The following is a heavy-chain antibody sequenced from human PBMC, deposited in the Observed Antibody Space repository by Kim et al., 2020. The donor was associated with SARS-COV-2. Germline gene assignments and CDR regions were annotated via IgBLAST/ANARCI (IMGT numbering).Heavy chain of an antibody. CDR2: ISSSSSYI. J-gene: IGHJ5*02. Sequence: GGSLRLSCAASGFTFSSYSMNWVRQAPGKGLEWVSSISSSSSYIYYADSVKGRFTISRDNAKNSLYLQMNSLGAEDTAVYYCARDLRTHYDFWSGYQTTNWFDPWGQGTLVTVSS. CDR3: ARDLRTHYDFWSGYQTTNWFDP. D-gene: IGHD3-3*01. V-gene: IGHV3-21*01. CDR1: GFTFSSYS.